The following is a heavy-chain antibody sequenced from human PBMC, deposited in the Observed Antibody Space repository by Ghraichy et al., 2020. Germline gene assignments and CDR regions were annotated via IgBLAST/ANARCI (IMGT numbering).Heavy chain of an antibody. CDR1: GFTFSNYH. CDR2: ISYDGVVK. J-gene: IGHJ3*01. Sequence: GGSLRLSCAASGFTFSNYHMHWVRQPPGKGLEWVAVISYDGVVKYYAGSVKGRFTISRDNSKNTLDLEMNSLRPEDTAVYYCAKYHESSGHADTFDLWGQGTQVIVSS. V-gene: IGHV3-30-3*02. D-gene: IGHD3-22*01. CDR3: AKYHESSGHADTFDL.